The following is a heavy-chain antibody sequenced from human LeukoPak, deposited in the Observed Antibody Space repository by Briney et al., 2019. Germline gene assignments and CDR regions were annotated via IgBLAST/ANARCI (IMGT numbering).Heavy chain of an antibody. Sequence: GGSLRLSCAASGFTFSLYWMHWVCQGPGKGLMWVSRLNEDGSTADYADSVKGRFTMSRDKAKGKVFLEMRGLTVEDTAIYFCVRERIYYSDLAYKERENFDPWGRGTLVTVSS. V-gene: IGHV3-74*01. J-gene: IGHJ5*02. D-gene: IGHD1-26*01. CDR2: LNEDGSTA. CDR3: VRERIYYSDLAYKERENFDP. CDR1: GFTFSLYW.